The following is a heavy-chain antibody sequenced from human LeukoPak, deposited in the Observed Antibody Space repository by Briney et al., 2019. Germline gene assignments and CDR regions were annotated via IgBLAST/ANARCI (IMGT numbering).Heavy chain of an antibody. CDR1: GFIFSSYA. Sequence: PGGSLRLSCSASGFIFSSYAMHWVRQAPGKGLEYVSAISANGGTTYYADPVKGRFTISRDNSKDTLFLQMSSLRAEDTAVYYCVKDSRITIFGVPFFGYWGQGTLVTVSS. D-gene: IGHD3-3*01. CDR2: ISANGGTT. J-gene: IGHJ4*02. CDR3: VKDSRITIFGVPFFGY. V-gene: IGHV3-64D*09.